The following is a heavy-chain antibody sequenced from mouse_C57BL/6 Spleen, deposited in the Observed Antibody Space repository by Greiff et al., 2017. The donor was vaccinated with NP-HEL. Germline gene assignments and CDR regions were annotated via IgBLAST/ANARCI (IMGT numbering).Heavy chain of an antibody. V-gene: IGHV1-82*01. Sequence: QVQLQQSGPELVKPGASVKISCKASGYAFSSSWMNWVKQRPGKGLEWIGRIYPGAGDTNYNGKFKGKATLTADKSSSTAYMQLSSLTSEDSAVYFCANYYGSSHWYFDVWGTGTTVTVSS. CDR1: GYAFSSSW. CDR3: ANYYGSSHWYFDV. CDR2: IYPGAGDT. J-gene: IGHJ1*03. D-gene: IGHD1-1*01.